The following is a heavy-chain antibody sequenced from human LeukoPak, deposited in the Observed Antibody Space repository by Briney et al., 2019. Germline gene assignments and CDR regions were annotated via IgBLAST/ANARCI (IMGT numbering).Heavy chain of an antibody. CDR2: INHSGST. J-gene: IGHJ5*02. Sequence: PSETLPLTCAVYGGSFSGYYWSWIRQPPAKGLEWIGEINHSGSTNNNPPLKSRLTISLDTPKNQFSLKLSSVTAADTGVYCCARGSLAGIAAAGPRGWFGPWGQGALVSVSS. D-gene: IGHD6-13*01. CDR3: ARGSLAGIAAAGPRGWFGP. V-gene: IGHV4-34*01. CDR1: GGSFSGYY.